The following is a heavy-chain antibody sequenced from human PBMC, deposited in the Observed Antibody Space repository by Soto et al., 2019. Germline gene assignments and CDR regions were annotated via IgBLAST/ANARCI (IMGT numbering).Heavy chain of an antibody. V-gene: IGHV1-8*01. CDR1: GYTFTSYD. Sequence: QVQLVQSGAEVKKPGASVKVSCKASGYTFTSYDINWGRQATGQGREWMGWMNPNSGNTDYAQKFQGRVTMTRNTSISTAYMELSSLRSEDTAVYYCARERSAAGAGWFDPWGQGTLVPVSS. D-gene: IGHD6-13*01. CDR2: MNPNSGNT. CDR3: ARERSAAGAGWFDP. J-gene: IGHJ5*02.